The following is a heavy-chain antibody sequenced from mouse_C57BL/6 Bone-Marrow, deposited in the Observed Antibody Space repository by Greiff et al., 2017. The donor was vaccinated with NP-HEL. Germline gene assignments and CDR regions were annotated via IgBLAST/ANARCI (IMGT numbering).Heavy chain of an antibody. CDR1: GYAFSSSW. CDR2: LYPGDGDT. D-gene: IGHD3-2*02. Sequence: VQLQQSGPELVKPGASVKISCKASGYAFSSSWMNWVKQRPGKGLEWIGRLYPGDGDTNYNGKFKGKATLTADKSSSTAYMQLSSLTSEDSAVYFCATTAQATHWGQGTTLTVSS. J-gene: IGHJ2*01. CDR3: ATTAQATH. V-gene: IGHV1-82*01.